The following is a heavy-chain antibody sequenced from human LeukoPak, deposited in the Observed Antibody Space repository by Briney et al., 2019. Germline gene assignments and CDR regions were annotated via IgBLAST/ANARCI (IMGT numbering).Heavy chain of an antibody. V-gene: IGHV3-30*02. CDR3: SKDLTSDFGGDFDP. CDR1: GFTFSNYG. D-gene: IGHD3-10*01. CDR2: IRFDGTDK. J-gene: IGHJ5*02. Sequence: GGSLRLSCAASGFTFSNYGMHWVRQAPGKGLEWVALIRFDGTDKYYADSVKGRFTISRDNSKRTLYLQMNSLRAEDSAVYYCSKDLTSDFGGDFDPWGQGTLVTVSS.